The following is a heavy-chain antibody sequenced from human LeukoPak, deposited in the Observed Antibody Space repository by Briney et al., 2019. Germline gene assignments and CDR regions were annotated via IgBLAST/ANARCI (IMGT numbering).Heavy chain of an antibody. D-gene: IGHD2-2*01. Sequence: ASVKVSCKVSGYTLSELSMHWVRQTPGKGFEWMGRFDPEDGETIYAQKFQGRVTMTEDTSTDTAYMELSSLRSDDTAVYFCAAESIVVISITTPEEGYWGQGTLVTVSS. V-gene: IGHV1-24*01. CDR1: GYTLSELS. J-gene: IGHJ4*02. CDR2: FDPEDGET. CDR3: AAESIVVISITTPEEGY.